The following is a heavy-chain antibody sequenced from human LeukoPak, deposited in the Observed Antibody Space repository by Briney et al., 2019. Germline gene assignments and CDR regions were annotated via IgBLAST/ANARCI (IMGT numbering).Heavy chain of an antibody. D-gene: IGHD3-22*01. CDR3: AKHDSSSDF. J-gene: IGHJ4*02. CDR2: IRSDGSDK. CDR1: GFIFSSYG. Sequence: PGGSLRLSCAASGFIFSSYGMHWVRQPPGKGLEWVAFIRSDGSDKYYAASVKGRLTISRDNSKNTLYLQMNNLRAEDTAVYYCAKHDSSSDFWGQGTLVTVSS. V-gene: IGHV3-30*02.